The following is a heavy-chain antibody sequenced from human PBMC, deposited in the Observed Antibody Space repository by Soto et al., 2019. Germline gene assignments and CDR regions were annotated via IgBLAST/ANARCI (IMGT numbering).Heavy chain of an antibody. CDR1: GFTFRNYA. J-gene: IGHJ6*02. V-gene: IGHV3-23*01. Sequence: EVEVLESGGGLVQPGGSLRLSCAASGFTFRNYAMSWIRQAPGKGLELVSGISGSGDDTHFGDSVKGRFTISRDNSKNTLYLQMNGLRADDTAIYYCAKGLVSGSYHYYYGTDVWGQGTTVIVSS. D-gene: IGHD1-26*01. CDR2: ISGSGDDT. CDR3: AKGLVSGSYHYYYGTDV.